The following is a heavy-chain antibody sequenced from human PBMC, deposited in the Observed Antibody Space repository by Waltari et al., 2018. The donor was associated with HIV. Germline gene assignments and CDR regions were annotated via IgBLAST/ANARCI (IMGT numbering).Heavy chain of an antibody. D-gene: IGHD3-22*01. J-gene: IGHJ4*02. V-gene: IGHV3-48*02. CDR1: GFTFSSYS. CDR2: ISSSSSTI. Sequence: EVQLVESGGGLVQPGGSLRLSCAASGFTFSSYSMNWVRQAPGKGLEWVSYISSSSSTIYDADAVKGRFTIARDNAKNSLYLQMNSLRDEDTAVYYCARGLDSSGYYYGGPFDYWGQGTLVTVSS. CDR3: ARGLDSSGYYYGGPFDY.